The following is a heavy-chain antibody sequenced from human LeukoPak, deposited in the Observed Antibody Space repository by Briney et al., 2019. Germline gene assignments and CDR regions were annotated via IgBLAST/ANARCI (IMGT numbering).Heavy chain of an antibody. V-gene: IGHV4-34*01. CDR2: INHSGST. CDR1: GGSFSGYY. J-gene: IGHJ4*02. Sequence: SETLSLTCAVYGGSFSGYYWSWIRQPPGKGLEWIGEINHSGSTNYNPSLKSRVTISVDTSKNQFSLKLSSVTAADTAVYYCGVRFDYWGQGTLITVSS. CDR3: GVRFDY.